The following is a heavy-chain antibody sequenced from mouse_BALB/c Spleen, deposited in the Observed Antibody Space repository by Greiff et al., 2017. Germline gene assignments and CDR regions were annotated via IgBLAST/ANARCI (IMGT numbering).Heavy chain of an antibody. J-gene: IGHJ2*01. V-gene: IGHV1-54*01. CDR3: TIRDY. CDR1: GYAFTNYL. Sequence: QVQLQQSGAELVRPGTSVKVSCKASGYAFTNYLIEWVKQRPGQGFEWIGEINPSNGGTNYNEKFKRKATLTVDKSSSTAYMQLSSLTSEDSAVYYCTIRDYWGQGTTLTVSS. CDR2: INPSNGGT.